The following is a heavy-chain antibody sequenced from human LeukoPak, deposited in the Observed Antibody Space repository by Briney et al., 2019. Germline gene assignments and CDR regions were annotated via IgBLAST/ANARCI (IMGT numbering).Heavy chain of an antibody. V-gene: IGHV4-31*03. CDR1: GGSISSGGYY. Sequence: PSETLSLTCTVSGGSISSGGYYWSWIRQHPGKGLEWIGYIYYSGSTYYNPSLKSRVTISVDTSKNQFSLKLSSVTAADTAVYYCARRTIFGRRAFDYWGQGTLVTVSS. J-gene: IGHJ4*02. D-gene: IGHD3-3*01. CDR3: ARRTIFGRRAFDY. CDR2: IYYSGST.